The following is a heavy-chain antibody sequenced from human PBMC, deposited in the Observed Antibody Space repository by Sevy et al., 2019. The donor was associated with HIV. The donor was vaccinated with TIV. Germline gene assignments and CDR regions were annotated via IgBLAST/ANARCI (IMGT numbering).Heavy chain of an antibody. CDR2: IKSKTDGGTT. V-gene: IGHV3-15*01. J-gene: IGHJ4*02. CDR3: TTRYVDTPYG. CDR1: GFTFSNTW. Sequence: GGSLRLSCAASGFTFSNTWMSWVRQAPGKGLEWVGGIKSKTDGGTTDYAAPVKGRFTISRDDSKNTLYLQMNSLKTEDTAVYYCTTRYVDTPYGWGQGTLVTVSS. D-gene: IGHD5-18*01.